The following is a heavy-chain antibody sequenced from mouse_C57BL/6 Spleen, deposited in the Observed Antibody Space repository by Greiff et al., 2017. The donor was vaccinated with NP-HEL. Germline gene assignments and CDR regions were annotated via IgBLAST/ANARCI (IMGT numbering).Heavy chain of an antibody. Sequence: QVQLKQSGAELARPGASVKLSCKASGYTFTSYGISWVKQRTGQGLEWIGEIYPRSGNTYYNEKFKGKATLTADKSSSTAYMELRSLTSEDSAVYFCATYSSYAMDYWGQGTSVTVSS. CDR3: ATYSSYAMDY. J-gene: IGHJ4*01. V-gene: IGHV1-81*01. CDR2: IYPRSGNT. D-gene: IGHD2-10*01. CDR1: GYTFTSYG.